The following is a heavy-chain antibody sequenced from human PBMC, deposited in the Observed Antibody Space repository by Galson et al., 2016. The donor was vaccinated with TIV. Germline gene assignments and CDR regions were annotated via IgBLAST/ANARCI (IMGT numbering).Heavy chain of an antibody. CDR3: AVWANPYYFAL. Sequence: SVKVSCKASGYTFINYYMHWVRQAPGQGLEWVGVIDPSGGGTTYAQRFQGRVTMTRDTSTNTVYMELSSLTSADTAVFYCAVWANPYYFALWGQGTLITVSS. CDR1: GYTFINYY. V-gene: IGHV1-46*01. CDR2: IDPSGGGT. D-gene: IGHD7-27*01. J-gene: IGHJ4*02.